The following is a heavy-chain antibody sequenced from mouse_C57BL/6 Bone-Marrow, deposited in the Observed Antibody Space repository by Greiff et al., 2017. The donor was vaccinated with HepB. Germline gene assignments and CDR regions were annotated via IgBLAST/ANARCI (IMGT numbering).Heavy chain of an antibody. Sequence: QVQLQQPGAELVMPGASVKLSCKASGYTFTSYWMHWVKQRPGQGLEWIGEIDPSDSYTNYNQKFKGKSTLTVDKSSSTAYRQLSSLTSEDSAVYYCAREFPYYYGSSYDYAMDYWGQGTSVTVSS. CDR3: AREFPYYYGSSYDYAMDY. D-gene: IGHD1-1*01. CDR1: GYTFTSYW. J-gene: IGHJ4*01. CDR2: IDPSDSYT. V-gene: IGHV1-69*01.